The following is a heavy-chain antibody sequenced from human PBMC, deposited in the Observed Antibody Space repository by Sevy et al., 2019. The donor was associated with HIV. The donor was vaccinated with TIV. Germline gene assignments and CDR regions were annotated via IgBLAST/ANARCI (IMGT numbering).Heavy chain of an antibody. CDR3: ARTAQWLAYYFGY. Sequence: GGSLRLSCAASGFTFSNYPMHWVRQAPGKGLEWVAVISYDASNKYYADSVKGRFTISGDNSKNTLYLQMDSLRTEDTAVYYCARTAQWLAYYFGYWGQGTLVTVSS. V-gene: IGHV3-30-3*01. CDR2: ISYDASNK. D-gene: IGHD6-19*01. CDR1: GFTFSNYP. J-gene: IGHJ4*02.